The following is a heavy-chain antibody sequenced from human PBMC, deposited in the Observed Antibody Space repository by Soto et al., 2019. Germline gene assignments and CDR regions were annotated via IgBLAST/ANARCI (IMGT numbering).Heavy chain of an antibody. CDR1: GYTFTSYG. CDR3: ARASRVVVVAATGYYGMDV. J-gene: IGHJ6*02. Sequence: QVQLVQSGAEVKKPGASVKVSCKASGYTFTSYGISWVRQAPGQGLEWMGWISAYNGNTNYAQKLQGRVTMTTDTATSTAYMELRSLRSDDTAVYYCARASRVVVVAATGYYGMDVWGQGTTVTVSS. D-gene: IGHD2-15*01. CDR2: ISAYNGNT. V-gene: IGHV1-18*01.